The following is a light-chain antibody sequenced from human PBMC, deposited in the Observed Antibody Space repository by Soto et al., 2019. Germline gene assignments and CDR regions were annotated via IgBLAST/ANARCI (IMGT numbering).Light chain of an antibody. CDR2: GNS. CDR1: SSNIGAGYD. Sequence: QSVLTQPPSVSGAPGQRVTISCTGSSSNIGAGYDVHWYQQLPGTAPKLLIYGNSNRPSVVPDRFSGSKSGTSASLAITGLQAEDEADYYCQSYDSSLSGRVFGTGTKVTVL. CDR3: QSYDSSLSGRV. V-gene: IGLV1-40*01. J-gene: IGLJ1*01.